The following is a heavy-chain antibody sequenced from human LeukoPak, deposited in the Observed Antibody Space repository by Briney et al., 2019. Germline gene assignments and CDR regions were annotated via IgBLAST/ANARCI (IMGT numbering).Heavy chain of an antibody. V-gene: IGHV3-30-3*01. CDR3: VQEGPRGLAFDI. CDR2: ISYDGSNK. Sequence: GGSLKLSCAASGFTFSGSAMHWVRQASGKGLEWVAVISYDGSNKYYADSVKGRFTISRDNSKDTLYLQMNSLRAEDTAVYYCVQEGPRGLAFDIWGQGTKVTVSS. CDR1: GFTFSGSA. J-gene: IGHJ3*02.